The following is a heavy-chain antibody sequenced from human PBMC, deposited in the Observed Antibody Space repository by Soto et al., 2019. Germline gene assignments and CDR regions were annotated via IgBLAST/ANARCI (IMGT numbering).Heavy chain of an antibody. CDR3: ARDGRYSGSYGGYYFDY. V-gene: IGHV1-18*01. CDR1: CYTFTSYG. Sequence: QVQLVQSGAEVKKPGASVKVSCKASCYTFTSYGISWVRQAPGQGLEWMGWISANNGNTNYAQKIQGRVTMTTDTSTSTAYMELRSLRSDDTAVYYCARDGRYSGSYGGYYFDYWGQGTLVTVSS. D-gene: IGHD1-26*01. CDR2: ISANNGNT. J-gene: IGHJ4*02.